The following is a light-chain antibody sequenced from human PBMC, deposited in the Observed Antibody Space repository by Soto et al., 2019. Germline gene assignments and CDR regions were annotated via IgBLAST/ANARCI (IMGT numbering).Light chain of an antibody. J-gene: IGLJ1*01. CDR3: QSYATGLSVLYV. V-gene: IGLV1-40*01. Sequence: QFALTQPPSVSGAPGQRVTISCTGSSSNIGAGYDVHWYQQLPGTAPKLLIYGNKTRPSGVPDRFSGSKSGNSASLAVTGLQAEDEADYYCQSYATGLSVLYVFGTGTKVTVL. CDR1: SSNIGAGYD. CDR2: GNK.